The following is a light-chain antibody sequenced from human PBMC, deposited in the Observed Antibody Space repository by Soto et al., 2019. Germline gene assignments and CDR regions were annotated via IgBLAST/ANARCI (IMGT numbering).Light chain of an antibody. CDR1: QSVSTN. CDR2: GAS. CDR3: QQTYSTPYT. J-gene: IGKJ2*01. Sequence: EIVMTQSPATLSVSPGERATLSCRASQSVSTNLAWYQQKPGQAPRLLMYGASTRATGIPARFSGSGSGTEFTLTISSLQSEDCATYYCQQTYSTPYTFGQGTKLEIK. V-gene: IGKV3-15*01.